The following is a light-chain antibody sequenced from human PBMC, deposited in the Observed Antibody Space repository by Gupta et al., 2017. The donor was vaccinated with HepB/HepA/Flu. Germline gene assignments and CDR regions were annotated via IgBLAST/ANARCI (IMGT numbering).Light chain of an antibody. Sequence: QAVVTQEPSLTVSPGGTVTLTCGPSTGAVTSGHYPYWFQQKPGQAPRTLIYDTSDKHSWTPTRFSGSRLGGKAALIRSGAQPEDEGDYYCFLAYSGSRVFGGGTKLTVL. J-gene: IGLJ2*01. CDR1: TGAVTSGHY. CDR2: DTS. CDR3: FLAYSGSRV. V-gene: IGLV7-46*01.